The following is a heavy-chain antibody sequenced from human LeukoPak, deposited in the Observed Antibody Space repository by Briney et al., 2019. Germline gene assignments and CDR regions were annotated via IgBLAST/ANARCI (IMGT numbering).Heavy chain of an antibody. CDR2: IYYSGST. Sequence: SQTLSLTCTVSGGSISSGGYYWSWIRQHPGKGLEWIGYIYYSGSTYYNPSLKSRVTISVDTSKNQSSLKLSSVTAADTAVYYCARASSGPLDYWGQGTLVTVSS. D-gene: IGHD3-22*01. CDR1: GGSISSGGYY. V-gene: IGHV4-31*03. J-gene: IGHJ4*02. CDR3: ARASSGPLDY.